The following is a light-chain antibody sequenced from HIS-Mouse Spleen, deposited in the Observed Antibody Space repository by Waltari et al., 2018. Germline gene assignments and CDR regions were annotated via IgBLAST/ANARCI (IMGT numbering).Light chain of an antibody. CDR2: DVS. CDR1: NIGRKS. Sequence: SYVLTQPPSVSVAPGKTARITCGGNNIGRKSLHGYQQKPGQAPVLGVYDVSDRPSGIPERFSGSNSGNTATLTISRVEAGDEADYYCQVWDSSSDHVVFGGGTKLTVL. CDR3: QVWDSSSDHVV. V-gene: IGLV3-21*03. J-gene: IGLJ2*01.